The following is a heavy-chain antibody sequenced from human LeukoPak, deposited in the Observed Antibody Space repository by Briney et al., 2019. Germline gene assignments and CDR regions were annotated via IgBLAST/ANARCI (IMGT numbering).Heavy chain of an antibody. D-gene: IGHD3-3*01. Sequence: GGSLRLSCAASGFAFDDYGMSWVRQAPGKGLEWVSGISWNGGSTGYADSLKGRFTISRDNAKNSLYLQMNSLRAEDTALYHCARIDTARFLESSSFDSWGQGTLVTVSS. J-gene: IGHJ5*01. CDR2: ISWNGGST. CDR3: ARIDTARFLESSSFDS. V-gene: IGHV3-20*01. CDR1: GFAFDDYG.